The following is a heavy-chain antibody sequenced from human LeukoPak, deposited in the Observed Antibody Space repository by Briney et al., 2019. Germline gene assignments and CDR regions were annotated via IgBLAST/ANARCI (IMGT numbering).Heavy chain of an antibody. CDR2: INHSGST. Sequence: SETLSLTCAVYGGSFSGYYWSWIRQPPGKGLEWIGEINHSGSTNYNPSLKSRVTISVDTSKNQFSLKLSSVTAADTAVYYCARMGSGSSPLYYYYYMDVWAKGPRSPSP. V-gene: IGHV4-34*01. J-gene: IGHJ6*03. CDR1: GGSFSGYY. CDR3: ARMGSGSSPLYYYYYMDV. D-gene: IGHD1-26*01.